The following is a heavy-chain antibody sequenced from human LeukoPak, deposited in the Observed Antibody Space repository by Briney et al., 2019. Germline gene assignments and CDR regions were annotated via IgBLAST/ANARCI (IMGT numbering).Heavy chain of an antibody. J-gene: IGHJ4*02. CDR3: ARDLRSSGYYAFDY. CDR1: GFTFSSYW. V-gene: IGHV3-74*01. D-gene: IGHD3-22*01. Sequence: GGSLRLSCAASGFTFSSYWMNWVRQAPGKGLVWVSRIHPDGKNTAYADSVKGRFTISRDNAKNSLYLQMNSLRAEDTAVYYCARDLRSSGYYAFDYWGQGTLVTVSS. CDR2: IHPDGKNT.